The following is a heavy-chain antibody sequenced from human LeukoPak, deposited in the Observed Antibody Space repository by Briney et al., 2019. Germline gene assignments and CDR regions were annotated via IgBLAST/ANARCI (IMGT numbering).Heavy chain of an antibody. D-gene: IGHD1-26*01. V-gene: IGHV3-23*01. CDR3: AKSRGESRGASNY. Sequence: GGSLRLSCAASGFTFRSYNMIWVRQAPGEGLEWVSFISGSGDTTYYADSVKGRFTISRDKSKNTLYLQMNSLRAEDTAVYYCAKSRGESRGASNYWGQGTLVTVSS. CDR2: ISGSGDTT. J-gene: IGHJ4*02. CDR1: GFTFRSYN.